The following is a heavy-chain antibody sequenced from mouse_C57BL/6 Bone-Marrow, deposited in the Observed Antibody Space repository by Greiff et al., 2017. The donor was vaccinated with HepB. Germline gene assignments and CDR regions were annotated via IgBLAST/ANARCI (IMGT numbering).Heavy chain of an antibody. Sequence: EVKLMESGGGLVKPGGSLKLSCAASGFTFSSYAMSWVRQTPEKRLEWVATISDGGSYTYYPDNVKGRFTISRDNAKNNLYLQMSHLKSEDTAMYYCARDQDYDSAYWGQGTLVTVSA. CDR2: ISDGGSYT. CDR1: GFTFSSYA. J-gene: IGHJ3*01. CDR3: ARDQDYDSAY. V-gene: IGHV5-4*01. D-gene: IGHD2-4*01.